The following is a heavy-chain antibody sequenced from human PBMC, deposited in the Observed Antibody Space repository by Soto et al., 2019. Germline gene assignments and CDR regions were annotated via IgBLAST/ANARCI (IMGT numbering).Heavy chain of an antibody. V-gene: IGHV4-4*02. D-gene: IGHD3-3*01. CDR3: AREGGYDFWSDAYYYYMDV. CDR2: IYHGGST. CDR1: SGSISSSNW. Sequence: PSETLSLTCAVSSGSISSSNWWSWVRQPPGKGLEWIGEIYHGGSTNYNPSLKSRVTISVDKSKNQFSLKLSSVTAADTAVYYCAREGGYDFWSDAYYYYMDVWGKGTTVTSP. J-gene: IGHJ6*03.